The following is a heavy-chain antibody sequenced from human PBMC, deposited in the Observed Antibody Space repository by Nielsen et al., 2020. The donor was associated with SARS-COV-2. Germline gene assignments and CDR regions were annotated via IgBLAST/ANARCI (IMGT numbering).Heavy chain of an antibody. D-gene: IGHD2/OR15-2a*01. CDR3: ARDVFYDTGAFDI. J-gene: IGHJ3*02. CDR2: IKQDGSEK. Sequence: GESLKISCAASGSTFSSYWMSWVRQAPGKGLEWVANIKQDGSEKYYVDSVKGRFTISRDNAKNSLYLQMNSLRAEDTAVYYCARDVFYDTGAFDIWGQGTMVTVSS. CDR1: GSTFSSYW. V-gene: IGHV3-7*01.